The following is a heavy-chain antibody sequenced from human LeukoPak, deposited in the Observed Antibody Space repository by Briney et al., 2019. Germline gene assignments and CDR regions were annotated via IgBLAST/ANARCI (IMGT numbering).Heavy chain of an antibody. CDR3: ARSSGSSWYLNYFDY. V-gene: IGHV1-69*13. Sequence: GASVKVSCKASGYTFTSYGISWVRQAPGQGLEWMGGIIPIFGTANYAQKFQGRVTITADESTSTAYMELSSLRSEDTAVYYCARSSGSSWYLNYFDYWGQGTLVTVSS. CDR1: GYTFTSYG. CDR2: IIPIFGTA. J-gene: IGHJ4*02. D-gene: IGHD6-13*01.